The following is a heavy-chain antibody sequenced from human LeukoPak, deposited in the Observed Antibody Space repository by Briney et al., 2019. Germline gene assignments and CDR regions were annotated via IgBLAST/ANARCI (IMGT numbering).Heavy chain of an antibody. CDR2: IYASVNT. V-gene: IGHV4-61*02. CDR1: GASISSGGYS. J-gene: IGHJ4*02. Sequence: PSQTLSLTCAVSGASISSGGYSWSWIRQPPGKGLEWIGRIYASVNTDYNPSLKSRVTISVDTSKNQFSLKLSSVTAADTAIYYCARDEVGSVSSFDYWGQGTLVTVSS. D-gene: IGHD3-10*01. CDR3: ARDEVGSVSSFDY.